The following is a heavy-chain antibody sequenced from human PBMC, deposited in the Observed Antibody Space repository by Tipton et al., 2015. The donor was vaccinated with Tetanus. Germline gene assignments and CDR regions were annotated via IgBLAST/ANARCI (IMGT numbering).Heavy chain of an antibody. J-gene: IGHJ6*02. CDR2: MSGSGTST. CDR1: GFTFSMYA. V-gene: IGHV3-23*01. CDR3: AKDQLGGGFNQNHYYYYGMDV. D-gene: IGHD5-24*01. Sequence: SLRLSCAASGFTFSMYAMSWVRQAPGKGLEWVSTMSGSGTSTYYADSVKGRFTISRDNSKNTLFLQMNSLGAEDTAVYHCAKDQLGGGFNQNHYYYYGMDVWGQGTTVTVSS.